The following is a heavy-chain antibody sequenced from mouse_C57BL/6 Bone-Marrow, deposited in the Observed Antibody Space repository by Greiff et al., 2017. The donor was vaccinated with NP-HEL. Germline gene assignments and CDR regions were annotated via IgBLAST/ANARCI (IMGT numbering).Heavy chain of an antibody. CDR1: GYTFSTSW. CDR2: IYPGDGDT. J-gene: IGHJ2*01. V-gene: IGHV1-82*01. Sequence: QVQLQQSGPELVKPGASVKISCKASGYTFSTSWMNWMNQRPGKGLEWIGRIYPGDGDTHYSGNFEGKASLTADQSSNSAYMPRSSLTSEDSAVYCGARGESGGAFCDCGGQGTTLTVSA. CDR3: ARGESGGAFCDC. D-gene: IGHD4-1*01.